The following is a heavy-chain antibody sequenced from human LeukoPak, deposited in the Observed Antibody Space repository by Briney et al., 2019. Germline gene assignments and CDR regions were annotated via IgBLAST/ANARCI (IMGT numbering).Heavy chain of an antibody. J-gene: IGHJ4*02. CDR3: AADGMNYGDFDY. Sequence: VKVSCKASGFTFTSSAMQWMRQARGQRLEWIGWIVVGSGNTNYAQKFQERVTITRDMSTSTAYMELSSLRSEDTAVYYCAADGMNYGDFDYWGQGTLVTVSS. CDR2: IVVGSGNT. CDR1: GFTFTSSA. V-gene: IGHV1-58*02. D-gene: IGHD4-17*01.